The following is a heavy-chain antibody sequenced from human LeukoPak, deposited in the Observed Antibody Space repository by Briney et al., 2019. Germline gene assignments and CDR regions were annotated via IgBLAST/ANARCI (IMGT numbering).Heavy chain of an antibody. CDR3: ARALYGGVGFDY. CDR2: INPKSGGT. CDR1: GHTFTGYY. D-gene: IGHD4-23*01. J-gene: IGHJ4*02. Sequence: ASVKVSCKASGHTFTGYYMHWGRQAPGQGLEWMGWINPKSGGTNYAQKFQGRVTMTRDTSISTAYMELSRLRSDDTAVYYCARALYGGVGFDYWGQGTLVTVSS. V-gene: IGHV1-2*02.